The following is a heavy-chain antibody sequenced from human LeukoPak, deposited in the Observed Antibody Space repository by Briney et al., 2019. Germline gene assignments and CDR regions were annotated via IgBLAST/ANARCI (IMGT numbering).Heavy chain of an antibody. V-gene: IGHV4-59*01. D-gene: IGHD3-22*01. CDR2: IYYSGST. Sequence: PSETLSLTCTVSGGSISSYYWSWIRQPPGKGLEWIGYIYYSGSTNYNPSLKSRVTISVDTSKNQFSLKLSSVTAADTAVYYCARERGNTMIQNWFDPWGQGTLVTVSS. CDR1: GGSISSYY. J-gene: IGHJ5*02. CDR3: ARERGNTMIQNWFDP.